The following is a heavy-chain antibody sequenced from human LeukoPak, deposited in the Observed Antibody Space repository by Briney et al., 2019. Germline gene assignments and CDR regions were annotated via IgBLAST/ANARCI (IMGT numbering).Heavy chain of an antibody. Sequence: TSETLSLTCTVSGGSISSSSYYWGWIRQPPGKGLEWIGSIYYSGSTYYNPSLKSRVTISVDTSKNQFSLKLSSVTAADTAVYYCARHMSGDYEFDYWGQGTLVTVSS. CDR2: IYYSGST. D-gene: IGHD4-17*01. CDR1: GGSISSSSYY. CDR3: ARHMSGDYEFDY. J-gene: IGHJ4*02. V-gene: IGHV4-39*01.